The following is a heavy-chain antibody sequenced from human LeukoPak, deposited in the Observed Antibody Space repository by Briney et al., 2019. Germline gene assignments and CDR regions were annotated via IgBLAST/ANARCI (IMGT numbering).Heavy chain of an antibody. CDR2: IRSKAYGETA. D-gene: IGHD1-1*01. CDR1: GFNFNNAW. J-gene: IGHJ4*02. V-gene: IGHV3-49*04. Sequence: PGGSLRLSCTTSGFNFNNAWMNWVRQAPGKGLEWVGFIRSKAYGETADYAASVKGRFTISRGDSKAIAYLQMNSLKTEDTAVYHCTRDRGAYNLYDYWGQGTLVTVSS. CDR3: TRDRGAYNLYDY.